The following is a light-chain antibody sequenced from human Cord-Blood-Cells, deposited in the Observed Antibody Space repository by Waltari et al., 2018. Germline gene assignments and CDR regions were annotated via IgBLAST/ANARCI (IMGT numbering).Light chain of an antibody. CDR2: EVS. Sequence: QSALTQPASVSGSPGQSITISCTGTSSHVGGYNYVSWYPQHPGKAPKLRIYEVSNRPSGVSNRFSGSKSGNTASLTISGLQAEDEADYYCSSYTSSSTLVFGGGTKLTVL. V-gene: IGLV2-14*01. J-gene: IGLJ3*02. CDR3: SSYTSSSTLV. CDR1: SSHVGGYNY.